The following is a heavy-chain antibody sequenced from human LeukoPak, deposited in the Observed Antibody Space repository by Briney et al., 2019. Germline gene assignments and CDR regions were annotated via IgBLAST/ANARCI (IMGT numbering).Heavy chain of an antibody. J-gene: IGHJ4*02. V-gene: IGHV4-59*08. Sequence: SETLSLTCTVSRGSISSYYWSWIRQPPRKGLEWIGYFHYSGSTNYNPSLKSRVTISVDTSKNQFSLKLSSVTAADTAVYYCARLGDSSSRLYYFDYWGQGTLVTVSS. CDR2: FHYSGST. CDR1: RGSISSYY. CDR3: ARLGDSSSRLYYFDY. D-gene: IGHD6-6*01.